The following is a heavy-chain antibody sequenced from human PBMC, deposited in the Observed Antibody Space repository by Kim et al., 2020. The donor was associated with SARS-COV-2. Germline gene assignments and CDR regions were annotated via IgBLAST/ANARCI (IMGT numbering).Heavy chain of an antibody. CDR3: ARGCSGSYYNCFHYGMDV. Sequence: GSLRLSCAASGFTFSSYSMNWVRQAPGKGLEWVSSISSSSSYIYYADSVKGRFTISRDNAKNSLYLQMNSLRAEDTAVYYCARGCSGSYYNCFHYGMDVWGQGTTVTVSS. CDR1: GFTFSSYS. D-gene: IGHD3-10*02. CDR2: ISSSSSYI. V-gene: IGHV3-21*01. J-gene: IGHJ6*02.